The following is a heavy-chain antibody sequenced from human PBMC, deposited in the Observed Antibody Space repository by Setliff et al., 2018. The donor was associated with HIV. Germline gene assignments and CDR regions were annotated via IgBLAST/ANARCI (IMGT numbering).Heavy chain of an antibody. D-gene: IGHD2-2*01. CDR1: GGSISSGSYY. CDR2: IHTSGNT. J-gene: IGHJ6*03. CDR3: VRGFCSSTTCYEDYYYMDV. Sequence: SETLSLTCTVSGGSISSGSYYWSWIRQPAGKGLEWIGHIHTSGNTNYNPSLKSRVTLSGGMSENQLFLRLTSVTAADTAVYYCVRGFCSSTTCYEDYYYMDVWGKGSTVTVS. V-gene: IGHV4-61*09.